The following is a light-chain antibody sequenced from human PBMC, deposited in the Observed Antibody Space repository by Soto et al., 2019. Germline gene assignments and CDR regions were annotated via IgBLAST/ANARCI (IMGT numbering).Light chain of an antibody. CDR2: GTT. CDR3: QSYDTSLSGAWV. Sequence: QSVLTQPPSVSGAPGQRITISCTGSPSNIGAGFDVHWYQQVPGTAPKLLIYGTTSRPSGVPDRFSGSQSGTSASLAITGLQAGDEADYYGQSYDTSLSGAWVFGGGTKLTVL. CDR1: PSNIGAGFD. V-gene: IGLV1-40*01. J-gene: IGLJ3*02.